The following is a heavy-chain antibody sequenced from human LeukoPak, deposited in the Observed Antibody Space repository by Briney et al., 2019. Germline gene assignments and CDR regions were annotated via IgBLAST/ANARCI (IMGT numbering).Heavy chain of an antibody. CDR2: IYYTGTT. V-gene: IGHV4-59*11. D-gene: IGHD5-12*01. CDR3: ARFSWGCSTASGYLTN. J-gene: IGHJ4*02. Sequence: SETLSLTCTVGGGSLSGHYWGWIRQPPGKGLELVGHIYYTGTTFYNPSLNSRVTITLDTSRNQFSLWLTSVIAADTAVYYCARFSWGCSTASGYLTNWGQGALVTVSS. CDR1: GGSLSGHY.